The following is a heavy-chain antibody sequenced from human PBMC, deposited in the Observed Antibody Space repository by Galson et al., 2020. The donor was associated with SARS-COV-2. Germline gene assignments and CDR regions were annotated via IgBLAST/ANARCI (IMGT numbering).Heavy chain of an antibody. D-gene: IGHD6-19*01. V-gene: IGHV3-30*04. CDR2: TSSDGRIT. J-gene: IGHJ4*02. Sequence: GGSLRLSCEASGFTSKSFAMPWVGQPPAKGREGVAVTSSDGRITTYDASVKGRFTISRDNSKSILNLQMNGLRAEDTAVYYCVRSYNNAWDNFDFWGQGTLVIVSS. CDR3: VRSYNNAWDNFDF. CDR1: GFTSKSFA.